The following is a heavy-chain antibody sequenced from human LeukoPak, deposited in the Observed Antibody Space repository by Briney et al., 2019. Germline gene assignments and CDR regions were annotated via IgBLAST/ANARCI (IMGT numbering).Heavy chain of an antibody. D-gene: IGHD4-23*01. CDR3: ASLTPLFDY. J-gene: IGHJ4*02. Sequence: PSETLSLTCTVSGGSISSSIYYWGWIRQPPGKGLEWIGNIYYSGSTNYNPPLKSRVTISVDTSKNQFSLKLSSVTAADTAVYYCASLTPLFDYWGQGTLVTVSS. V-gene: IGHV4-39*01. CDR2: IYYSGST. CDR1: GGSISSSIYY.